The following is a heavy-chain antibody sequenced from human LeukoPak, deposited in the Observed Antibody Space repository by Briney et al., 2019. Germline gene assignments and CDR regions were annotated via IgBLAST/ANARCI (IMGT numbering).Heavy chain of an antibody. Sequence: PGGSLRLSCAASGFTFSDYYMSWIRQAPGKGLEWVSYISSTGSNTYYADSVKGRFTISRDNAKNSLYLQMNSLRSDDTAVYYCARRHYDSGSYDHWGQGTLVTVSS. CDR1: GFTFSDYY. V-gene: IGHV3-11*01. CDR3: ARRHYDSGSYDH. D-gene: IGHD3-10*01. J-gene: IGHJ4*02. CDR2: ISSTGSNT.